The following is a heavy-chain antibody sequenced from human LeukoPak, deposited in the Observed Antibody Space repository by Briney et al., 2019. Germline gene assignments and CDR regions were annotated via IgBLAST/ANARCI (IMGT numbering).Heavy chain of an antibody. CDR1: GFTFSSYS. Sequence: GGSLRLSCAASGFTFSSYSINWVRQAPGKGLEWVSSISSGSSYIYYADSVRGRFTISRDNAKNSLYLQMNSLRAEDTAVYYCAELGITMIGGVWGKGTTITISS. D-gene: IGHD3-10*02. CDR3: AELGITMIGGV. V-gene: IGHV3-21*01. CDR2: ISSGSSYI. J-gene: IGHJ6*04.